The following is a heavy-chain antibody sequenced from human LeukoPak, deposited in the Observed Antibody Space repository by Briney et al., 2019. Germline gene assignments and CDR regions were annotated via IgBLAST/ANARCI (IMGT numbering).Heavy chain of an antibody. V-gene: IGHV3-64*01. D-gene: IGHD1-26*01. CDR3: ARGAGANSYYYYYMDV. Sequence: SGGSLRLPCAASGFTFSSYAMHWVRQAPGKGLEFVSGISNNGGDTYYANSVKGRFTISRDNSKNTVYLQMGSLRAEDTAVYYCARGAGANSYYYYYMDVWGKGTTVTVSS. J-gene: IGHJ6*03. CDR2: ISNNGGDT. CDR1: GFTFSSYA.